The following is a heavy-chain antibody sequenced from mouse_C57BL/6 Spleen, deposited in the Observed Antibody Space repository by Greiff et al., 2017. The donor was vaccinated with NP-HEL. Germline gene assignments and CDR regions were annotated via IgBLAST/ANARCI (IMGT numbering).Heavy chain of an antibody. Sequence: VKLQESGAELARPGASVKLSCKASGYTFTSYGISWVKQRTGQGLEWIGEIYPRSGNTYYNEKFKGKATLTADKSSSTAYMELRSLTSEDSAVYFCARSGGNSAMDYWGQGTSVTVSS. CDR1: GYTFTSYG. CDR2: IYPRSGNT. J-gene: IGHJ4*01. V-gene: IGHV1-81*01. D-gene: IGHD1-3*01. CDR3: ARSGGNSAMDY.